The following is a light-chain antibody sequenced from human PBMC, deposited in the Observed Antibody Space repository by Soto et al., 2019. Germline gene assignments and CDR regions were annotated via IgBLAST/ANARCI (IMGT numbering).Light chain of an antibody. J-gene: IGLJ3*02. CDR3: QTWGSAIHV. CDR2: VNSDGRH. Sequence: QPVLTQSPSASASLGASVKLTCTLSRGHSNYAIAWHQQQPEKGPRYLMKVNSDGRHSKGDGIPDRFAGSSSGAERYLIISSLQSEDEADYYCQTWGSAIHVFGGGTKLTVL. CDR1: RGHSNYA. V-gene: IGLV4-69*01.